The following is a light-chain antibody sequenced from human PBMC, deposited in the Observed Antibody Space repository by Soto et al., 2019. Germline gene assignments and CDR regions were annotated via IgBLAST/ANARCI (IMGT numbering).Light chain of an antibody. Sequence: EIVMTQSPATLSVSPGERATLSCRASQSVSSNLAWYQQRPGQAPRLLIYGASSRATDIPARFSGSGSGTEFTLTISRLEPEDFAVYFCQVYGSSSKTFGQGTKVDIK. V-gene: IGKV3-15*01. CDR3: QVYGSSSKT. CDR2: GAS. J-gene: IGKJ1*01. CDR1: QSVSSN.